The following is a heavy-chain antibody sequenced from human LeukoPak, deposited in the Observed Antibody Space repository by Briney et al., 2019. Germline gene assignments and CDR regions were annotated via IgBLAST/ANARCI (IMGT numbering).Heavy chain of an antibody. CDR3: ARYRADYYFDY. J-gene: IGHJ4*02. CDR2: IIPIFGTA. V-gene: IGHV1-69*13. D-gene: IGHD2-2*01. Sequence: ASVQVSCQASGGTFSSYAISWVRPAPGQGLEWMGGIIPIFGTANYAQKFQGRVTITADESTSTAYMELSSLRSEDTAVYYCARYRADYYFDYWGQGTLVTVSS. CDR1: GGTFSSYA.